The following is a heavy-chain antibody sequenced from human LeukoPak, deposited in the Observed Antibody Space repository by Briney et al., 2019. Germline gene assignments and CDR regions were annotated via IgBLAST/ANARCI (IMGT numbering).Heavy chain of an antibody. J-gene: IGHJ4*01. CDR2: ISSSSSYI. Sequence: PGGSLRLSCAASGFTFSSYSMNWVRQAPGKGLEWVSSISSSSSYIYYADSVKGRFTISRDNAKNSLYLQMNSLRAEDTAVYYCARQGLLWFGEPLDYWGHGTLVTVSS. CDR3: ARQGLLWFGEPLDY. V-gene: IGHV3-21*01. CDR1: GFTFSSYS. D-gene: IGHD3-10*01.